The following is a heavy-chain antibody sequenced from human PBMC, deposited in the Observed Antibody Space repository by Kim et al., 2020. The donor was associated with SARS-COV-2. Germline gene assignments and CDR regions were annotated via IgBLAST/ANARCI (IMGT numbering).Heavy chain of an antibody. D-gene: IGHD2-21*01. Sequence: GGSLRLSCGASGFTFSSHWMTWVRRAPGKGLEWVAEIKPDGSGKYYLDSVKGRFTIYRDNPKNSVYLQMDRLGVEDTAVYYCARDPAYGAFDYWGQGTLVTVSS. V-gene: IGHV3-7*03. J-gene: IGHJ4*02. CDR3: ARDPAYGAFDY. CDR1: GFTFSSHW. CDR2: IKPDGSGK.